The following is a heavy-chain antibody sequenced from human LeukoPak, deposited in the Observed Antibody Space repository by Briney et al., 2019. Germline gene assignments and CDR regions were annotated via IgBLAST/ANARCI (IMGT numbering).Heavy chain of an antibody. J-gene: IGHJ6*02. CDR2: SSTSGSTI. CDR1: GFTFSSYE. CDR3: ARLACSSATCYGYYYYGMDV. D-gene: IGHD2-2*01. V-gene: IGHV3-48*03. Sequence: GGSLTLSCAASGFTFSSYEMNWVRQAPGKGLEWVSYSSTSGSTIYYADSVKGRFTISRDNAKNSLYLQMNSLRAEDTAVYYCARLACSSATCYGYYYYGMDVWGQGTTVTVSS.